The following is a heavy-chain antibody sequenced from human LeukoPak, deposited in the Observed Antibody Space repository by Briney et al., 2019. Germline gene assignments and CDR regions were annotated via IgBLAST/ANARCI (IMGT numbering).Heavy chain of an antibody. CDR3: ARHRRATKASYFDY. Sequence: GSLRLSCAASGFTFSSFGMSWIRQPPGKGLEWIGEINHSGSTNYNPSLKSRVTISVDTSKNQFSLKLSSVTAADTAVYYCARHRRATKASYFDYWGQGTLVTVSS. J-gene: IGHJ4*02. CDR1: GFTFSSFG. D-gene: IGHD1-26*01. V-gene: IGHV4-34*01. CDR2: INHSGST.